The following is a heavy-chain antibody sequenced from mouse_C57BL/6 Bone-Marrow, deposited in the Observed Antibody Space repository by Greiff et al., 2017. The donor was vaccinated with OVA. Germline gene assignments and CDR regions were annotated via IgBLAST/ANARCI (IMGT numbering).Heavy chain of an antibody. J-gene: IGHJ1*03. CDR3: ARTGRYFDV. Sequence: EVKLVESGPGLVKPSQSLSLTCSVTGYSITSGYYWNWIRQFPGNKLEWMGYISYDGSNNYNPSLKNRISITRDTSKNQFFLKLNSVTTEDTATYYCARTGRYFDVWGTGTTVTVSS. CDR2: ISYDGSN. CDR1: GYSITSGYY. D-gene: IGHD1-1*01. V-gene: IGHV3-6*01.